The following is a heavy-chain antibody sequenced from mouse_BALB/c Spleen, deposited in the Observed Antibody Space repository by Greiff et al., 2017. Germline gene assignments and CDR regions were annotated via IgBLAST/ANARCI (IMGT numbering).Heavy chain of an antibody. J-gene: IGHJ4*01. V-gene: IGHV14-3*02. Sequence: VQLQQSGAELVKPGASVKLSCTASGFNIKDTYMHWVKQRPEQGLEWIGRIDPANGNTKYDPKFQGKATITADTSSNTAYLQLSSLTSEDTAVYYCARRNYGSSPLYAMDYWGQGTSVTVSS. CDR1: GFNIKDTY. D-gene: IGHD1-1*01. CDR2: IDPANGNT. CDR3: ARRNYGSSPLYAMDY.